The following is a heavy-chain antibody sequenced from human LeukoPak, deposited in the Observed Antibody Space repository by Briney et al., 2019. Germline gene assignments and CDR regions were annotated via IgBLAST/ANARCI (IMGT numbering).Heavy chain of an antibody. V-gene: IGHV3-48*03. Sequence: GGSLRLSCAASGFTFSSYEMNWVRQAPGKGLDGVSYISSSGSTIYYADSVKGRFTISRDNAKNSLYLQMNSLRAEDTAVYYCARCPYSSGSPIDYWGQGTLVTVSS. CDR3: ARCPYSSGSPIDY. CDR2: ISSSGSTI. CDR1: GFTFSSYE. J-gene: IGHJ4*02. D-gene: IGHD6-19*01.